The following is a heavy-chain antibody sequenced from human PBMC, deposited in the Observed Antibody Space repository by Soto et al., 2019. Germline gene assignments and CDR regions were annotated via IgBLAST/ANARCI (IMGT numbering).Heavy chain of an antibody. D-gene: IGHD2-2*01. V-gene: IGHV5-51*01. CDR1: GYSFTSYW. CDR3: ARPRGPEYCSRSSCYAVHYFDY. Sequence: PGESLKISCKGSGYSFTSYWIGWVRQMPGKGLEWMGIIYPGDSDTRYSPSFQGQVTISADKSISTAYLQWSSLKASDTAMYYCARPRGPEYCSRSSCYAVHYFDYWGQGTLVTVSS. J-gene: IGHJ4*02. CDR2: IYPGDSDT.